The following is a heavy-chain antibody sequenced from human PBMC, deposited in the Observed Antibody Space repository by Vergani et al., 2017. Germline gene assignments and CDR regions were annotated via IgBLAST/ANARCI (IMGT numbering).Heavy chain of an antibody. J-gene: IGHJ4*02. CDR2: IRRKVNNYAT. CDR1: GFTFSGSA. D-gene: IGHD2-15*01. V-gene: IGHV3-73*01. CDR3: TSMGGAADIDY. Sequence: EVQLVESGGGLVQPGGSLKLSCAASGFTFSGSAMHWVRQASGKGLEWVGRIRRKVNNYATAYAASVKVRLTISRDDSKTRAYLQMNSLKTEDTDVYYCTSMGGAADIDYWGQGTLVTVSS.